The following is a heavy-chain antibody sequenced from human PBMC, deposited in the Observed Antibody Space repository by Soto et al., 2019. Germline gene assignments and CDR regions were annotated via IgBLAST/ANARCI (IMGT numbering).Heavy chain of an antibody. CDR2: INSDGSST. D-gene: IGHD6-13*01. Sequence: EVQLVESGGGLVQPAGSLRLSCAASGFTFSSYWMHWVRQAPGKGLVWVSRINSDGSSTSYADSVKGRFTISRDNAKNARYLQTNSLRAEDTAVYYCARGSSWYPPYYWGQGTLVTVSS. CDR3: ARGSSWYPPYY. V-gene: IGHV3-74*01. CDR1: GFTFSSYW. J-gene: IGHJ4*02.